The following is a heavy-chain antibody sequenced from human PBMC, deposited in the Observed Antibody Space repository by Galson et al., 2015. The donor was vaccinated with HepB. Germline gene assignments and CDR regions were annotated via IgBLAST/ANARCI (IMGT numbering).Heavy chain of an antibody. D-gene: IGHD3-22*01. Sequence: LRLSCAASGFTFTNFAMHWVRQAPGKGLEWVAIISYDGNNKNYADSVKGRFTISRDISKNTLYLQMNSLRAGDTAVYYCAGEPDDTNGYYNSFDQWGQGTLVTVSS. CDR2: ISYDGNNK. CDR1: GFTFTNFA. V-gene: IGHV3-30-3*01. CDR3: AGEPDDTNGYYNSFDQ. J-gene: IGHJ4*02.